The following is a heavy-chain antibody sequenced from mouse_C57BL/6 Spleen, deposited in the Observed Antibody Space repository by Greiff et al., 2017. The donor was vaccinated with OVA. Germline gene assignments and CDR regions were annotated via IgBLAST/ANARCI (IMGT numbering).Heavy chain of an antibody. CDR1: GYAFSSSW. CDR3: ARSAAKASYYYAMDY. J-gene: IGHJ4*01. V-gene: IGHV1-82*01. CDR2: IYPGDGDT. D-gene: IGHD6-1*01. Sequence: QVQLQQSGPELVKPGASVKISCKASGYAFSSSWMNWVKQRPGKGLEWIGRIYPGDGDTNYNGKFKGKATLTADKSSSTAYMQLSSLTSEDSAVYFWARSAAKASYYYAMDYWVQGTSVTVSS.